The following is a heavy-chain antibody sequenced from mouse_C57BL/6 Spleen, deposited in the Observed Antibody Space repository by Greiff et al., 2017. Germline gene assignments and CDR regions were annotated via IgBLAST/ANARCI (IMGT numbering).Heavy chain of an antibody. CDR3: ARSGNYYGSSYAMDY. CDR1: GYTFTDHT. CDR2: IYPRDGST. J-gene: IGHJ4*01. D-gene: IGHD1-1*01. Sequence: QVQLQQSDAELVKPGASVKISCKVSGYTFTDHTIHWMKQRPEQGLEWIGYIYPRDGSTKYNEKFKGKATLTANKSSSTAYMQLNSLTSEDSAVYFCARSGNYYGSSYAMDYWGQGTSVTVSS. V-gene: IGHV1-78*01.